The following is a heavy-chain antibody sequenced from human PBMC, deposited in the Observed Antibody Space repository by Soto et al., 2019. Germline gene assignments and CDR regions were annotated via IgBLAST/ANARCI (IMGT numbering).Heavy chain of an antibody. V-gene: IGHV4-59*08. CDR2: IYYSGST. CDR1: GGSISSYY. D-gene: IGHD6-6*01. Sequence: SETLSLTCTVSGGSISSYYWSWIRQPPGKGLEWIGYIYYSGSTNYNPSLKSRVTISVDTSKNQFPLKLSSVTAADTAVYYCARLRLVDYFDYWGQGTLVTVSS. CDR3: ARLRLVDYFDY. J-gene: IGHJ4*02.